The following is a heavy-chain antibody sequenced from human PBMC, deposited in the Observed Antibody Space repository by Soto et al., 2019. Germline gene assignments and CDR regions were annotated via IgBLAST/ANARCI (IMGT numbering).Heavy chain of an antibody. Sequence: EVQLVESGGGLVQPGGSLRLSCAASGFTVSSNYMSWVRQAPGKGLEWVSVIYSGGSTYYADSVKGRFTISRHNSKNTXYXLMNSLRAEDTAVYYCATLPRTSTVDLWAQDWYFDLWGRGTLVTVSS. D-gene: IGHD4-17*01. V-gene: IGHV3-53*04. CDR2: IYSGGST. CDR1: GFTVSSNY. CDR3: ATLPRTSTVDLWAQDWYFDL. J-gene: IGHJ2*01.